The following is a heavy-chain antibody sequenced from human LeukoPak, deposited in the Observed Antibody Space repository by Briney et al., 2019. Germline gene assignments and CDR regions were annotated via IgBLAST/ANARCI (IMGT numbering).Heavy chain of an antibody. CDR3: ARDRNTLIDY. J-gene: IGHJ4*01. CDR2: ITSSSGTI. CDR1: GFTFSSYS. D-gene: IGHD1-14*01. Sequence: GGSLRLSCSASGFTFSSYSMDWVRQAPGKGLEWLSYITSSSGTIYYADSVKGRFTVSRDNAKNSLYLQMNSLRDEATAVYYCARDRNTLIDYWGQGIQVTVYS. V-gene: IGHV3-48*02.